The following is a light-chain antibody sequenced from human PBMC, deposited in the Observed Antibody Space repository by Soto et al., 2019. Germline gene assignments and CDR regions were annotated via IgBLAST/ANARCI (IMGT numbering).Light chain of an antibody. V-gene: IGKV3-20*01. CDR3: QQYGSSPPIT. Sequence: ENVLTQSPGTLSLSPGQRATLSCRASQSVSSSSLAWYQHKPGQAPRLLIYGASSRATGIPDRFSGSGSGTDFTLTISRLEPEDFAVYYCQQYGSSPPITFGQGTRLEIK. J-gene: IGKJ5*01. CDR1: QSVSSSS. CDR2: GAS.